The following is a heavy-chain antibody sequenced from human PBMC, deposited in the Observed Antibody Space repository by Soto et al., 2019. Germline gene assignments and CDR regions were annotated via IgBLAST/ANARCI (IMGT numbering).Heavy chain of an antibody. CDR3: ARDFRVATVTTWYYFDY. V-gene: IGHV3-21*01. CDR2: ISSSSSYI. Sequence: GGSLRLSCAASGFTFSSYSMNWVRQAPGKGLEWVSSISSSSSYIYYADSVKGRFTISRDNAKNSLYLQMNSLRAEDTAVYYCARDFRVATVTTWYYFDYWGQGTLVTVSS. CDR1: GFTFSSYS. D-gene: IGHD4-17*01. J-gene: IGHJ4*02.